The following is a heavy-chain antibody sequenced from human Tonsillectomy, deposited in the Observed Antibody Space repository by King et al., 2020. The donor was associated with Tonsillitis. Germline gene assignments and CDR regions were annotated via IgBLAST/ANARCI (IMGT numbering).Heavy chain of an antibody. D-gene: IGHD6-19*01. CDR3: ARRDDSSGWYYYYYGMDV. Sequence: LQLQESGPGLVKPSETLSLTCTVSGGSISSSSYYWGWIRQPPGKGLEWIGSIYYSGSTYYNPSLKSRVTISVDTSKNQFSLKLSSVTAADTAVYYCARRDDSSGWYYYYYGMDVWGQGTTVTVSS. CDR2: IYYSGST. V-gene: IGHV4-39*01. CDR1: GGSISSSSYY. J-gene: IGHJ6*02.